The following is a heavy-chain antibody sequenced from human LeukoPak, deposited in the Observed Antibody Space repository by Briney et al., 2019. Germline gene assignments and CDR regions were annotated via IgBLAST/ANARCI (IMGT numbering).Heavy chain of an antibody. D-gene: IGHD1-14*01. V-gene: IGHV4-4*07. J-gene: IGHJ6*02. CDR3: ARQPPQYYGMDV. CDR2: IYTSGST. Sequence: SETLSLTCTVSGGSFSNYYWSWIRQPAGKGLEWIGRIYTSGSTNYNPSVKSRVTMSVDTSNNQFSLKLTSVTAADTAVYCCARQPPQYYGMDVWGQGTTVTVSS. CDR1: GGSFSNYY.